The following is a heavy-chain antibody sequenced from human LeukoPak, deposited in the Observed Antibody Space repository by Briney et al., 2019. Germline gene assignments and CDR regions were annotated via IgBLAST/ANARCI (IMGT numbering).Heavy chain of an antibody. CDR1: GFTFSNYA. CDR3: AKAPVGYSSSPVYMDV. J-gene: IGHJ6*03. Sequence: PGGSLRLSCAASGFTFSNYALSWVRQAPGKGLEWVSAISGSGDATYYADSVKGRFTISRDNSKNTLSLQMNSLRAEDTAVYYCAKAPVGYSSSPVYMDVWGKGTTVTVSS. CDR2: ISGSGDAT. V-gene: IGHV3-23*01. D-gene: IGHD6-6*01.